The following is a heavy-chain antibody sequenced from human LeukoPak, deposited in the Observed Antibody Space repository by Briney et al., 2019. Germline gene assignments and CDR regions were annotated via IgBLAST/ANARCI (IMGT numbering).Heavy chain of an antibody. CDR3: ARGHYGGVMGGR. D-gene: IGHD4-23*01. V-gene: IGHV3-20*04. CDR2: ITWNGGVT. CDR1: GFTFDDYD. J-gene: IGHJ4*02. Sequence: GGSLRLSCAASGFTFDDYDMNRVRQAPGKGLEWVSGITWNGGVTGYADSVQGRFTISRDNAKNSLYLQMNSLRAEDTAFYFCARGHYGGVMGGRWGPGTPVTVSS.